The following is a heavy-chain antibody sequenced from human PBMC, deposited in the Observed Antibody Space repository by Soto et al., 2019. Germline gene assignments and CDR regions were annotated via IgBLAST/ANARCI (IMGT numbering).Heavy chain of an antibody. D-gene: IGHD3-10*01. V-gene: IGHV4-31*03. CDR3: ARGLGSGYGSGSYLLDP. J-gene: IGHJ5*02. Sequence: PSETLSLTCTVSGGSISSGGYYWSWIRQHPGKGLEWIGYIYYSGSTYYNPSLKSRVTISVDTSKNQFSLKLSSVTAADTAVYYCARGLGSGYGSGSYLLDPWGQGTLVTVSS. CDR2: IYYSGST. CDR1: GGSISSGGYY.